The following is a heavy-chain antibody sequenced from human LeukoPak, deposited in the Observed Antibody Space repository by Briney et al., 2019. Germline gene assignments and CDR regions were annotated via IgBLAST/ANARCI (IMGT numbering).Heavy chain of an antibody. CDR3: ARGSERGSSSLYYFDY. Sequence: GASVKVSCKASGYTFTGYYMHWVRQAPGQGLEWMGWINPNSGGTNYAQKFQGRVTMTRDTSISTAYMELSRLRSDDTAVYYCARGSERGSSSLYYFDYWGQGTLVTVSS. CDR2: INPNSGGT. D-gene: IGHD6-13*01. CDR1: GYTFTGYY. J-gene: IGHJ4*02. V-gene: IGHV1-2*02.